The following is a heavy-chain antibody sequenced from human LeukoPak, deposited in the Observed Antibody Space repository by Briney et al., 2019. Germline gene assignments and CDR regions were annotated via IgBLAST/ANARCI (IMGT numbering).Heavy chain of an antibody. J-gene: IGHJ3*02. CDR1: GGSFSGYY. V-gene: IGHV4-34*01. CDR3: ARLRVLTGYCSGGSCYETRAFDI. D-gene: IGHD2-15*01. CDR2: INHSGST. Sequence: PSETLSLTCAVYGGSFSGYYWSWIRQPPGKGLEWIGEINHSGSTNYNPSLKSRVTISVDTSKNQFSLKLSSVTAADTAVYYCARLRVLTGYCSGGSCYETRAFDIWGQGTMVTVSS.